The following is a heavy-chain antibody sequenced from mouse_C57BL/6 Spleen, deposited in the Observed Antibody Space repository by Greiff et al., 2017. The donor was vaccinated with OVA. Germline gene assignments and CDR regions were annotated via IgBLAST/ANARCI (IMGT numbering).Heavy chain of an antibody. CDR3: ARGDYAYAMDY. V-gene: IGHV1-59*01. CDR2: IDPSDSYT. J-gene: IGHJ4*01. CDR1: GYTFTSYW. D-gene: IGHD1-1*02. Sequence: QVQLQQPGAELVRPGPSVKLSCKASGYTFTSYWMHWVKQRPGQGLEWIGVIDPSDSYTNYNPKFKGKATLTVDTSSSTAYMQLSSLTSEDSAVYYCARGDYAYAMDYGGQGTSVTVSS.